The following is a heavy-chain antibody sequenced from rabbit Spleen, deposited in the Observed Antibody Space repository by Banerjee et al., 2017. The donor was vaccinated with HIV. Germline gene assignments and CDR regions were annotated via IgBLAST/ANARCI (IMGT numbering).Heavy chain of an antibody. J-gene: IGHJ6*01. CDR2: IDDGSSGFT. Sequence: QEQLVESGGGLVKPEGSLKLSCTASGFSFSNKAVMCWVRQAPGKGLEWIGCIDDGSSGFTYYATWAKGRFTCSKTSSTTVTLQMTSLTVADTATYFCARDTGSSFSSYGMDLWGPGTLVTVS. V-gene: IGHV1S45*01. D-gene: IGHD8-1*01. CDR1: GFSFSNKAV. CDR3: ARDTGSSFSSYGMDL.